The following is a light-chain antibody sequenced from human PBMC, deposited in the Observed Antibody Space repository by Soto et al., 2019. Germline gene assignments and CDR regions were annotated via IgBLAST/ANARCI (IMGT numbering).Light chain of an antibody. CDR3: AAWDDTLKWV. CDR1: TSNIGRNF. Sequence: QSVLSQPPSASGTPDQTVTISCYGSTSNIGRNFVYWYLQLPGTAPQLLIYRDNQRPSGVPDRFSGSKSGTSASLAISGLRSEDEADYYCAAWDDTLKWVFGGGTKVTVL. J-gene: IGLJ3*02. CDR2: RDN. V-gene: IGLV1-47*01.